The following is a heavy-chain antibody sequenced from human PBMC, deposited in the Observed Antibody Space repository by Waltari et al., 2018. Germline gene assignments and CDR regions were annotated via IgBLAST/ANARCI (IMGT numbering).Heavy chain of an antibody. CDR2: MNPNSGNT. J-gene: IGHJ4*02. CDR3: ARDLAYNWNYRREFDY. Sequence: QVQLVQSGAEVKKPGASVKVSCKASGYTFTSYDINWVRQATGQGLEWMGWMNPNSGNTGYAQKFQGRVTMTRNTSISTAYMELSSLRSEDTAVYYCARDLAYNWNYRREFDYWGQGTLVTVSS. D-gene: IGHD1-7*01. V-gene: IGHV1-8*01. CDR1: GYTFTSYD.